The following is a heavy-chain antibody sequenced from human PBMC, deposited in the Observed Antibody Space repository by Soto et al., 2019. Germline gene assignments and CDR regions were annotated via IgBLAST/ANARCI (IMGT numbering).Heavy chain of an antibody. V-gene: IGHV4-31*03. J-gene: IGHJ5*02. CDR3: ARVLWFGEKWFDP. CDR2: IYYSGST. Sequence: SETLSLTCTVSGGSISSGGYYWSWIRQHPGKGLEWIGYIYYSGSTYYNPSLKSRVTISVDTSKNQFSLKLSSVTAADTAVYYCARVLWFGEKWFDPWGQGTLVTVSS. CDR1: GGSISSGGYY. D-gene: IGHD3-10*01.